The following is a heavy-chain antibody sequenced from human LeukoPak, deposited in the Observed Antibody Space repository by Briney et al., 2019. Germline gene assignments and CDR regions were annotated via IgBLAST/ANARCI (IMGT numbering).Heavy chain of an antibody. CDR1: GFMISSYW. D-gene: IGHD5-18*01. CDR2: RKQGDSEK. V-gene: IGHV3-7*01. Sequence: PAGSLTLSCEVSGFMISSYWTYWGRQAPRQGMGWVANRKQGDSEKYYVDSAMGRFSISRENAKSSLFLQMNSLRADDTAVYYCAMAGYTDGPFVFDYWGEGTLVTVS. J-gene: IGHJ4*02. CDR3: AMAGYTDGPFVFDY.